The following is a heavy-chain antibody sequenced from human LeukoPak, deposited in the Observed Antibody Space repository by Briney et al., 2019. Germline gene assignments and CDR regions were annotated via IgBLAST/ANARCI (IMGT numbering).Heavy chain of an antibody. J-gene: IGHJ5*02. Sequence: PSETLSLTCTVSGGSISSYYWSWIRQPPGKGLEWIGYIYYSGSTNYNPSLKSRVTISVDTSKNQFSLKLSSVTAADTAVYYCAREGDYDILTGYHLFNWFDPWGQGTLVTVSS. CDR1: GGSISSYY. CDR2: IYYSGST. CDR3: AREGDYDILTGYHLFNWFDP. V-gene: IGHV4-59*01. D-gene: IGHD3-9*01.